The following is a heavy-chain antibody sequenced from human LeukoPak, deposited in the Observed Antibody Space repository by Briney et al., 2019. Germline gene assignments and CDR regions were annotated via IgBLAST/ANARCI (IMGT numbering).Heavy chain of an antibody. V-gene: IGHV3-48*03. D-gene: IGHD1-7*01. CDR2: ISSSGSTI. J-gene: IGHJ3*02. CDR3: AGDELRTGAFDI. Sequence: GGSLRLSCAASGFTFSSYEMNWVRQAPGKGLEWVSYISSSGSTIYYADSVKGRFTISRDNAKNSLYLQMNSLRVEDTAVYHCAGDELRTGAFDIWGQGTMVTVSS. CDR1: GFTFSSYE.